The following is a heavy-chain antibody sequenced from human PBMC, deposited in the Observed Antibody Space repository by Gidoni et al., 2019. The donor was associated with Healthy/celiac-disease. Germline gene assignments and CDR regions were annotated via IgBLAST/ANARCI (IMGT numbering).Heavy chain of an antibody. D-gene: IGHD2-15*01. V-gene: IGHV3-21*01. J-gene: IGHJ4*02. CDR3: ASGYCSGGSCYRVGSGNY. Sequence: VQLVESGGGLVKPGGSLRLSCAASGFTFSSYSMNWVRQAPGKGLEWVSSISSSSSYIYYADSVKGRFTISRDNAKNSLYLQMNSLRAEDTAVYYCASGYCSGGSCYRVGSGNYWGQGTLVTVSS. CDR2: ISSSSSYI. CDR1: GFTFSSYS.